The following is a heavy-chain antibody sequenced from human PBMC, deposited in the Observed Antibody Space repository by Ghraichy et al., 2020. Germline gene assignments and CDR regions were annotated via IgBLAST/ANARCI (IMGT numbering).Heavy chain of an antibody. CDR3: ARDSRITGTTIPKH. Sequence: ASVKVSCKASGYTFTSYGISWVRQAPGQGLEWMGWISAYNGNTNYAQKLQGRVTMTTDTSTSTAYMELRSLRSDDTAVYYCARDSRITGTTIPKHWGQGTLVTVSS. J-gene: IGHJ4*02. D-gene: IGHD1-7*01. CDR1: GYTFTSYG. CDR2: ISAYNGNT. V-gene: IGHV1-18*01.